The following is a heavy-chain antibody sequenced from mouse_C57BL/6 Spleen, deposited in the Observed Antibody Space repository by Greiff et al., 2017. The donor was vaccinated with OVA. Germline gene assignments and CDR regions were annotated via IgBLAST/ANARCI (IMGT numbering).Heavy chain of an antibody. V-gene: IGHV5-4*01. CDR3: ARDGESIVTTYHYCDY. J-gene: IGHJ2*01. Sequence: DVMLVESGGGLVKPGGSLNLSCAASGFTFSSYAMSWVRQTPEKRLEWVATISDGGSYTYYPDNVKGRFTLSRDNAKNNLYLQMRHLKSEDTAMYYGARDGESIVTTYHYCDYWGQGTTLTVSS. D-gene: IGHD2-5*01. CDR1: GFTFSSYA. CDR2: ISDGGSYT.